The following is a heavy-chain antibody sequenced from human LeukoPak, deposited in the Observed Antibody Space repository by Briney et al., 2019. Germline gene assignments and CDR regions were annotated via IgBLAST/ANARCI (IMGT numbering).Heavy chain of an antibody. Sequence: GGSLKISCKGSGYSLTRHWIGWVRQMPGKGLEWMGIIYPGDSDTRYSPSFQGQVTISADKSISTAYLQWSSLKASDTAMYYCARHPPYCSSTSCSYYFDYWGQGTLVTVSS. D-gene: IGHD2-2*01. CDR1: GYSLTRHW. J-gene: IGHJ4*02. CDR3: ARHPPYCSSTSCSYYFDY. CDR2: IYPGDSDT. V-gene: IGHV5-51*01.